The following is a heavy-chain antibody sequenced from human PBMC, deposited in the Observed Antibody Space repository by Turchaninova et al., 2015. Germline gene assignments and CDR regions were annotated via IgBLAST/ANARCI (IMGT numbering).Heavy chain of an antibody. CDR2: INYGGTS. CDR3: ARAPCSGGSCSYWYFDL. D-gene: IGHD2-15*01. CDR1: GGSISNINYF. V-gene: IGHV4-39*07. J-gene: IGHJ2*01. Sequence: QLQLQESGPGLVKPSETLSLPCTASGGSISNINYFRGCIRQSPGKGLEWIGNINYGGTSYNNPTLTSRITNSVDTSKGQFSLQLSSVTAADTAVYYCARAPCSGGSCSYWYFDLWGRGTLVTVSS.